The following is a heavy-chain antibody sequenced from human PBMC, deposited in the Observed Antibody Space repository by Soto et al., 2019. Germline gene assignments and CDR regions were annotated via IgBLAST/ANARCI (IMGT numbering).Heavy chain of an antibody. D-gene: IGHD3-10*01. J-gene: IGHJ4*02. Sequence: QVQLVQSGAEVKKPGASVKVSCKASGYTFTSYAMHWVRQAPGQRLEWMGWINAGNGNTKYSQKFQGRVTITRDTXXXTXXXXXXXXXXXXXXVXXCARDXXXXXXPGGAGMHWGQGTLVTVSS. CDR1: GYTFTSYA. CDR2: INAGNGNT. V-gene: IGHV1-3*01. CDR3: ARDXXXXXXPGGAGMH.